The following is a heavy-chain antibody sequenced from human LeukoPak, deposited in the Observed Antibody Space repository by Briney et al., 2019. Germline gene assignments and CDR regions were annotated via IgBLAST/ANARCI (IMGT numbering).Heavy chain of an antibody. Sequence: SETLSLTCTVSGGSISSGGYYWSWIRQHPGKGLEWIGYIYYSGSTYYNPSLKSRVTISVDTSKNQFSLKLSSVTAADTAVYYCASEGSYGDYYFDYWGQGTLVTVSS. J-gene: IGHJ4*02. V-gene: IGHV4-31*03. D-gene: IGHD4-17*01. CDR3: ASEGSYGDYYFDY. CDR1: GGSISSGGYY. CDR2: IYYSGST.